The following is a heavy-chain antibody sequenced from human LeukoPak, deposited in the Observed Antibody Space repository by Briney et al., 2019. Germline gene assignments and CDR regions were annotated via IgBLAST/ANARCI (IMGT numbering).Heavy chain of an antibody. Sequence: SETLSLTCAVYGGSFSGYYWSWIRQPPGKGLEWIGEINHSGSTNYNPSLKSRVTISVDTSKNQFSLKLSSVTAADTAVYYCARDYYGSGSYYKWFDPWGQGTLVTVSS. CDR2: INHSGST. V-gene: IGHV4-34*01. CDR3: ARDYYGSGSYYKWFDP. J-gene: IGHJ5*02. D-gene: IGHD3-10*01. CDR1: GGSFSGYY.